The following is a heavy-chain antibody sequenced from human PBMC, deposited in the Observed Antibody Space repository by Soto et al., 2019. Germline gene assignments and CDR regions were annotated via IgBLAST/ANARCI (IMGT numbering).Heavy chain of an antibody. Sequence: PGGSLRLSCAASGFTFSSYGMHWVRQAPGKGLEWVAVIWYDGSNKYYADSVKGRFTISRDNSKNTLYLQMNSLRAEDTAVYCRARGGVYDFWSGFHDYWGQGTLVTVSS. CDR1: GFTFSSYG. V-gene: IGHV3-33*01. CDR2: IWYDGSNK. J-gene: IGHJ4*02. CDR3: ARGGVYDFWSGFHDY. D-gene: IGHD3-3*01.